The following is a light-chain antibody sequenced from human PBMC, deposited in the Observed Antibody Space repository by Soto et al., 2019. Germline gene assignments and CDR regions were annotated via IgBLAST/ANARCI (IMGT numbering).Light chain of an antibody. J-gene: IGLJ3*02. CDR3: QSYDSSLSGGV. CDR2: GNH. CDR1: SSNIGAGYD. Sequence: QSVLTQPPSVSGAPGQRGTISCTGSSSNIGAGYDVHWYQQLPGTAPKLLIYGNHNRPSGVPDRFSGSKSVTSASLAITGLHAEDEADYSCQSYDSSLSGGVFGVGPKLTLL. V-gene: IGLV1-40*01.